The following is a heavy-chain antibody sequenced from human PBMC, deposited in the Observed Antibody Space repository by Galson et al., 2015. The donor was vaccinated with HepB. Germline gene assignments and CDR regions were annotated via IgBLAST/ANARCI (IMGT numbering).Heavy chain of an antibody. CDR2: IIPIFGTA. Sequence: SVKVSCKASGGTFSSYAISWVRQAPGQGLEWMGGIIPIFGTANYAQKFQGRVTITADESTSTAYMELSSLRSEDTAVYYCARDLAGSGYDLSHVYYFDYWGQGTLVTVSS. D-gene: IGHD5-12*01. CDR3: ARDLAGSGYDLSHVYYFDY. V-gene: IGHV1-69*13. CDR1: GGTFSSYA. J-gene: IGHJ4*02.